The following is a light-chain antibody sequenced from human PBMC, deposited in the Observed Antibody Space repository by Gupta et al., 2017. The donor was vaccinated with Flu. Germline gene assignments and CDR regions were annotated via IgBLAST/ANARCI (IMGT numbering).Light chain of an antibody. Sequence: SYELTQPPSVSVSTGQTARITCSGDALSKQYAYWYQQKPGQAPVLVMYKDSERPAGIPERFSGSRSGTIVTLTISGGLEEDEADYYCQSADGSGPYVFGTGTRVTVL. J-gene: IGLJ1*01. CDR2: KDS. V-gene: IGLV3-25*02. CDR1: ALSKQY. CDR3: QSADGSGPYV.